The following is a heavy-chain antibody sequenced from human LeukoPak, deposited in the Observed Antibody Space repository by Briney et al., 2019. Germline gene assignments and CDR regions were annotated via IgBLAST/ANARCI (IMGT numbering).Heavy chain of an antibody. D-gene: IGHD3-10*01. CDR2: ISGSGDST. CDR1: GFMFSSYA. J-gene: IGHJ5*02. CDR3: AKESSIMTS. Sequence: AGGSLRVSCAGSGFMFSSYAMSWVRQAPGKGLEWVSAISGSGDSTYYADSVKGRFTISRDNFMNTLYLQMNSLRAEDTAIYYCAKESSIMTSWGQGTLVTVSS. V-gene: IGHV3-23*01.